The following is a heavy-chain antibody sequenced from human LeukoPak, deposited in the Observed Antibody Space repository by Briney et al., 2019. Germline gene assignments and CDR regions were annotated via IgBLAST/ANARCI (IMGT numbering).Heavy chain of an antibody. Sequence: ASLTVSRTASAYTFTSYHINWVRQATRQRLEWIGWMNPNSGNTGYAQKFQGRVTMTRNTSISTAYMELRSLRSQDTAVYSCATGLTAPTSTYYYPGMDVWGQGATVTVSS. D-gene: IGHD3-16*01. CDR1: AYTFTSYH. V-gene: IGHV1-8*01. J-gene: IGHJ6*02. CDR2: MNPNSGNT. CDR3: ATGLTAPTSTYYYPGMDV.